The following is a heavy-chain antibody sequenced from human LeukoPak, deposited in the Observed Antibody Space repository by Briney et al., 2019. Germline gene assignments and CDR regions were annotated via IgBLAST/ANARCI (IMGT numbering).Heavy chain of an antibody. CDR3: AKEISSSLMYYFDY. J-gene: IGHJ4*02. CDR2: ISWNSGGI. Sequence: GGSLRLSCAASGFTFDDYAMHWVRQAPGKGLEWVSGISWNSGGIGYADSVKGRFTISRDNAKNSLYLQMNSLRAEDTALYYCAKEISSSLMYYFDYWGQGTLVTVSS. D-gene: IGHD6-13*01. CDR1: GFTFDDYA. V-gene: IGHV3-9*01.